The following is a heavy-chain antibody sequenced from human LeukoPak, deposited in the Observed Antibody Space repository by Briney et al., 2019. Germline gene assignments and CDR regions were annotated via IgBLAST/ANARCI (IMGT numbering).Heavy chain of an antibody. CDR3: ARSSWGSYYPLFDY. D-gene: IGHD3-10*01. J-gene: IGHJ4*02. Sequence: GGSLRLSCAESGFSFSNYGMHWVRQAPGKGLEWVAVIWYDGTNKYYADSVKGRFTISRDNSKNTLYLQMNSLRAEDTAVYYCARSSWGSYYPLFDYWGQGTLVTVSS. CDR1: GFSFSNYG. CDR2: IWYDGTNK. V-gene: IGHV3-33*01.